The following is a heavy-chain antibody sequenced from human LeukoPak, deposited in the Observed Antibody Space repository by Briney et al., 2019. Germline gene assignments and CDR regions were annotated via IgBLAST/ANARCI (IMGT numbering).Heavy chain of an antibody. J-gene: IGHJ4*02. Sequence: PSETLSLTCTVSGGSISSYYWSWIRQPPGKGLEWIGYIYYSGSTNYNPSLKSRVTISVDTSKNQFSLKLSSVTAADTAVYYCAREVGYCSSTSCPPFDYWGQGTLVTVSS. CDR1: GGSISSYY. CDR2: IYYSGST. V-gene: IGHV4-59*12. CDR3: AREVGYCSSTSCPPFDY. D-gene: IGHD2-2*01.